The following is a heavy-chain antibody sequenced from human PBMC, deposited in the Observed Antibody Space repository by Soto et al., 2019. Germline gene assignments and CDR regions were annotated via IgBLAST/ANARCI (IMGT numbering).Heavy chain of an antibody. D-gene: IGHD2-2*01. CDR2: INPNGGST. CDR1: GYTFTSYY. Sequence: ASVKVSCKASGYTFTSYYIHWARQAPGQGLEWMGIINPNGGSTSYAQKFQGRVTMTRDTSTSTVYMELSSLRSEDTAVYYCARGVSSQKYYYYYYGMDVWGQGTTVTVSS. CDR3: ARGVSSQKYYYYYYGMDV. J-gene: IGHJ6*02. V-gene: IGHV1-46*01.